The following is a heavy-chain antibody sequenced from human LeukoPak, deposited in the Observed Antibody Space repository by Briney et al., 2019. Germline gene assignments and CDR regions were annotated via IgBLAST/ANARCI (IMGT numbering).Heavy chain of an antibody. Sequence: GGSLRLSCAAAGFTFDDYGMSWVRQAPGKGLEWVSGINWNGGSTGYADSVKGRFTISRDNAKNSLYLQMNSLRAEDTALYYCARDIGSSIAFDIWGQGTMVTVSS. CDR3: ARDIGSSIAFDI. D-gene: IGHD6-6*01. J-gene: IGHJ3*02. V-gene: IGHV3-20*04. CDR1: GFTFDDYG. CDR2: INWNGGST.